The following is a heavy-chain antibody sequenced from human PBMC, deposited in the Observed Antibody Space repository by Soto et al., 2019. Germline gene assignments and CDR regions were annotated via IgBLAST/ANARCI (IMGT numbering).Heavy chain of an antibody. D-gene: IGHD3-22*01. Sequence: GESLKISCKGSGYSFTSYWIGWVRQMPGKGLEWMGIIYPGDSDTRYSPSFQGQVTISADKSISTAYLQWSSLKASDTAMYYCARPSNSGDYYDSSGPGTSGMDVWGQGTTVTVSS. CDR1: GYSFTSYW. CDR3: ARPSNSGDYYDSSGPGTSGMDV. V-gene: IGHV5-51*01. J-gene: IGHJ6*02. CDR2: IYPGDSDT.